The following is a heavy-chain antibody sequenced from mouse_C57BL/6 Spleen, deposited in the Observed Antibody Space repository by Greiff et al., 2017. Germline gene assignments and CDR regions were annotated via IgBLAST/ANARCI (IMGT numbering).Heavy chain of an antibody. CDR1: GYTFTSYW. D-gene: IGHD1-1*01. V-gene: IGHV1-55*01. CDR2: IYPGSGST. CDR3: AYYYGSAWFAY. J-gene: IGHJ3*01. Sequence: VQLQQPGAELVKPGASVKMSCKASGYTFTSYWITWVKQRPGQGLEWIGDIYPGSGSTNYNEKFKSKVTLTVDNSYSTAYMQLSRLTSEDSAVDYCAYYYGSAWFAYWGQGTLVTVSA.